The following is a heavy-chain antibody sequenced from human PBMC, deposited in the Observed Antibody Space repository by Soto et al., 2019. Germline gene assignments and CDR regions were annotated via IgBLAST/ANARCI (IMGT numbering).Heavy chain of an antibody. D-gene: IGHD2-2*01. V-gene: IGHV4-34*01. CDR2: INHSGST. CDR3: ARGKGYCSSTSCYHYYYYGMDV. Sequence: PSETLSLTCAVYGGSFSGYYWSWIRQPPGKGLEWIGEINHSGSTNYNPSLKSRVTISVDTSKNQFSLKLSSVTAADTAVYYCARGKGYCSSTSCYHYYYYGMDVWGQGTTVTVSS. J-gene: IGHJ6*02. CDR1: GGSFSGYY.